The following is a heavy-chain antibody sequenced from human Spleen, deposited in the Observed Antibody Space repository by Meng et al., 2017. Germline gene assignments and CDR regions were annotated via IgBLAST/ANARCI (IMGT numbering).Heavy chain of an antibody. CDR3: ARDRLRQLDS. V-gene: IGHV4-31*03. CDR2: ISYSGAT. Sequence: QVQLQESGPRLVRPSQTLSLTCTVSGASISSAVFWIWIRQPPGKDLEWIGYISYSGATHYNPSLKSRVTSSVDTSKNQFSLRLTSVTAADTAMYYCARDRLRQLDSWGQGTLVTVSS. D-gene: IGHD5-12*01. J-gene: IGHJ4*02. CDR1: GASISSAVF.